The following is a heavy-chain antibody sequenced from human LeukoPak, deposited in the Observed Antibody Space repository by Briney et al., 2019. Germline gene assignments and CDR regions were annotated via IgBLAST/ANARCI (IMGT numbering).Heavy chain of an antibody. CDR1: GFTLSSYA. V-gene: IGHV3-23*01. CDR3: AKRHSSDWYYFDY. Sequence: GGSLRLSCAASGFTLSSYAMSWVRQAPGKGLEWVSTLSGSGGNTYYTDSVKGRFTISRDNSKNTLYLHMNSLRGEDTALYYCAKRHSSDWYYFDYWGQGTLATVSS. CDR2: LSGSGGNT. D-gene: IGHD6-19*01. J-gene: IGHJ4*02.